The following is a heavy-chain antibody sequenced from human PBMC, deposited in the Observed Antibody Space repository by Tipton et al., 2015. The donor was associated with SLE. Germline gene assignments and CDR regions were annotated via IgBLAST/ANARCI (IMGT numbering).Heavy chain of an antibody. CDR1: GYPFSSYG. CDR2: ISAYNGKT. J-gene: IGHJ4*02. D-gene: IGHD2-8*02. V-gene: IGHV1-18*01. Sequence: QLVQSGAEVKKPGASVKVSCTASGYPFSSYGLSWVRQAPGQGLEWMGWISAYNGKTNYGQKFKGRVTMTTDTSTRTAYMELKSLRSDDTAVYYCARVGYCTGGVCPPYFDYWGQGSRITVSS. CDR3: ARVGYCTGGVCPPYFDY.